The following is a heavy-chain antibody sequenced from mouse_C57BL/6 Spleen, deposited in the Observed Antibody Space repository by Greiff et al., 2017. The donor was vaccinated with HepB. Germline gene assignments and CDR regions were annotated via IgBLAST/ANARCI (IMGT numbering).Heavy chain of an antibody. J-gene: IGHJ1*03. V-gene: IGHV1-19*01. CDR2: LNPYNGGT. CDR1: GYTFTDYY. CDR3: ASLYGSGYSYWYFDV. Sequence: VQLQQSGPVLVKPGASVKMSCKASGYTFTDYYMNWVKQSHGKSLEWIGVLNPYNGGTSYNQTFKGKATLTVDKSSRTAYMELNSLTSEDSAIYYCASLYGSGYSYWYFDVWGTGTTVTVSS. D-gene: IGHD1-1*01.